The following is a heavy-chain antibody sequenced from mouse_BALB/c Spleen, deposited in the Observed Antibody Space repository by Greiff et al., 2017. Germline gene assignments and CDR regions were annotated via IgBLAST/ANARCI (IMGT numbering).Heavy chain of an antibody. V-gene: IGHV1-82*01. J-gene: IGHJ2*01. CDR1: GYAFSSSW. CDR2: IYPGDGDT. D-gene: IGHD2-4*01. CDR3: ARSLMITTAYYFDY. Sequence: VKLQESGPELVKPGASVKISCKASGYAFSSSWMNWVKQRPGQGLEWIGRIYPGDGDTNYNGKFKGKATLTADKSSSTAYMQLSSLTSVDSAVYFCARSLMITTAYYFDYWGQGTTLTVSS.